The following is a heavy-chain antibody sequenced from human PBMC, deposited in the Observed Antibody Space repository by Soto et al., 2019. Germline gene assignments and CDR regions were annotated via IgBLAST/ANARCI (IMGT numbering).Heavy chain of an antibody. CDR3: ARDGDYYDSSGYSNWFDP. Sequence: SETLSLTCAVSGYSISSGYYWGWIRQPPGKGLEWIGSIYHSGSTYYNPSLKSRVTISVDTSKNQFSLKLSSVTAADTAVYYCARDGDYYDSSGYSNWFDPWGQGTLVTVSS. CDR1: GYSISSGYY. V-gene: IGHV4-38-2*02. CDR2: IYHSGST. D-gene: IGHD3-22*01. J-gene: IGHJ5*02.